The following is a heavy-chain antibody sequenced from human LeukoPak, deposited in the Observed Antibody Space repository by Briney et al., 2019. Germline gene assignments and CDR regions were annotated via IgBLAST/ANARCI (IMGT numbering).Heavy chain of an antibody. CDR2: ISSSSSTI. J-gene: IGHJ4*02. D-gene: IGHD5-12*01. Sequence: GGSLRLSCAASGFTFSSYSMNWVRQAPGKGLEWVSYISSSSSTIYYADSVKGRFTISRDNAKNSLYLQMNSLRAENTAVYYCARDLRGYDSYRFDYWGQGTLVTVSS. V-gene: IGHV3-48*01. CDR1: GFTFSSYS. CDR3: ARDLRGYDSYRFDY.